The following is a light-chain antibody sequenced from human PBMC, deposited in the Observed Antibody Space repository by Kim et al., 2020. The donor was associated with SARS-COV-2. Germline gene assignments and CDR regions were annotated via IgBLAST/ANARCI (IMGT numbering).Light chain of an antibody. J-gene: IGLJ1*01. Sequence: QSALTQPASVSGSPGQSITISCTGTSSDVGSYNLVSWYQQHPGKAPKLMIYEGSGRPSGVSNRSSCSKSGNTAALTISGLQAEDEDDYYCCSYAGSSTFYVFGTGTKVTVL. CDR2: EGS. CDR1: SSDVGSYNL. V-gene: IGLV2-23*03. CDR3: CSYAGSSTFYV.